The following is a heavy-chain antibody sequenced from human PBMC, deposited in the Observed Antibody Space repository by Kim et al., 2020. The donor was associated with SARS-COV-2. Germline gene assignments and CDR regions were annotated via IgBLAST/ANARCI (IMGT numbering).Heavy chain of an antibody. Sequence: GGSLRLSCAASGFTFSSYVMSWVRQAPGKGLEWVSYISSSGGSKYYADSVKGRFTISRDISKNSVFLEMNSLRAEATAVYYFANSGWFRSFDIWGQGNLV. V-gene: IGHV3-23*01. D-gene: IGHD6-19*01. J-gene: IGHJ4*02. CDR1: GFTFSSYV. CDR2: ISSSGGSK. CDR3: ANSGWFRSFDI.